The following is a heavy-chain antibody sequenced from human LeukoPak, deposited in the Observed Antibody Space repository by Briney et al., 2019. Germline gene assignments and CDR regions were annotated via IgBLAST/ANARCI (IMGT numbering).Heavy chain of an antibody. J-gene: IGHJ4*02. CDR1: GFTFSNNA. CDR3: AKDIGISGTPHMDY. D-gene: IGHD1-26*01. CDR2: IRNDGINK. V-gene: IGHV3-30*02. Sequence: GGSLRLSCAASGFTFSNNALHWVRQAPGKGLEWVAFIRNDGINKYYADSVKGRFTISRDNSKNTLYLEMNSLRTQDTAIYYCAKDIGISGTPHMDYWGQGTLVTVSS.